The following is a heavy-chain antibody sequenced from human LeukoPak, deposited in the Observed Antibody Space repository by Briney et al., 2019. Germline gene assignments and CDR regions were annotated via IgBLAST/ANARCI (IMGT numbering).Heavy chain of an antibody. J-gene: IGHJ6*02. V-gene: IGHV4-61*02. CDR3: ARDTAMTTVTAAGYYGMDV. D-gene: IGHD4-17*01. CDR2: VYTSGST. CDR1: GGSLSSGTYY. Sequence: SETLSLTCTVSGGSLSSGTYYWSWIRQPAGKGLEWIGRVYTSGSTDYTPSLKSRVTMSVDASKNQVSLKLSSVTAADTAVYYCARDTAMTTVTAAGYYGMDVWGQGTTVTVSS.